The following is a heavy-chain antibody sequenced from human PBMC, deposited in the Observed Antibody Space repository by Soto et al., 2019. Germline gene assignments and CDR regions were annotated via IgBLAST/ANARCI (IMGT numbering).Heavy chain of an antibody. D-gene: IGHD5-18*01. Sequence: QVTLKESGPVLVKPTETLTLTCTVSGFSLSNARMGVSWIRQPPGKALEWLAHIFSNDEKAYSTSLKSRLTISKDTSKSQVVLSMTNMDPADTATYYCARIGQLLVVPYMDVWGKGTTVTVSS. CDR2: IFSNDEK. J-gene: IGHJ6*03. V-gene: IGHV2-26*01. CDR1: GFSLSNARMG. CDR3: ARIGQLLVVPYMDV.